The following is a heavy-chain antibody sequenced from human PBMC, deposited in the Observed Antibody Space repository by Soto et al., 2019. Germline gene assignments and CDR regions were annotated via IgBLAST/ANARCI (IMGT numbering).Heavy chain of an antibody. V-gene: IGHV1-69*13. Sequence: SVKVSCKASGGTFSSYAISWVRQAPGQGLKWMGGIIPIFGTANYAQKFQGRVTITADESTSTAYMELSSLRSEDTAVYYCASNIVVVPAAWYGMDVWGQGTTVTVSS. D-gene: IGHD2-2*01. CDR3: ASNIVVVPAAWYGMDV. CDR1: GGTFSSYA. CDR2: IIPIFGTA. J-gene: IGHJ6*02.